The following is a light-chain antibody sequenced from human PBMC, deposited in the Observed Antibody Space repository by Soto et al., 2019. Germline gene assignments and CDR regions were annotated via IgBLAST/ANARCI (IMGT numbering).Light chain of an antibody. V-gene: IGKV3-11*01. Sequence: EIVLTQSPATLSLSPGERATLSCRASQSVSSYLAWYQQKPGQAPRLLIYDASNMSTGIPARFSGSGSGTDFTLTIISLEPEDFAVYYCQQRSNWPPLTFGGGTKVEIK. J-gene: IGKJ4*01. CDR2: DAS. CDR1: QSVSSY. CDR3: QQRSNWPPLT.